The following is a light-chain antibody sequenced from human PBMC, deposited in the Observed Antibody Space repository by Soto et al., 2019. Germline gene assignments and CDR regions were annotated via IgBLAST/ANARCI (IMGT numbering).Light chain of an antibody. V-gene: IGLV1-40*01. J-gene: IGLJ1*01. Sequence: QSVLTQPPSVSGAPGQRVTISCTGSSSNIGAGYDVHWYQQLPGTAPKLLIYGNSNRPSGVPDRFSGSKSGTSASLAITGLQAEDESDYCCQSSDSSLSGLVCGTGTKVTVL. CDR3: QSSDSSLSGLV. CDR2: GNS. CDR1: SSNIGAGYD.